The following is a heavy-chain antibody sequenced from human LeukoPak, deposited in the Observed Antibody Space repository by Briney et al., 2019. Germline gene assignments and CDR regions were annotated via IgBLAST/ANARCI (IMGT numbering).Heavy chain of an antibody. Sequence: SETLSLTCSVSGGSISPNYWTWIRQPPGKGLEWIGFIYYTGRTNYNPSLKSRLTISIDTSKSQFSLKMSSLTAADTAVYYCARLPDYDSSGYPDTFDIWGQGTMVTVSP. CDR3: ARLPDYDSSGYPDTFDI. D-gene: IGHD3-22*01. J-gene: IGHJ3*02. V-gene: IGHV4-59*01. CDR2: IYYTGRT. CDR1: GGSISPNY.